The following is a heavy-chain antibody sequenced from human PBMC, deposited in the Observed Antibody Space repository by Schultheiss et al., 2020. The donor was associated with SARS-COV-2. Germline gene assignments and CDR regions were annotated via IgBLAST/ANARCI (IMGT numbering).Heavy chain of an antibody. CDR3: AKDLSGWYSSSSLYGMDV. V-gene: IGHV3-23*01. D-gene: IGHD6-6*01. J-gene: IGHJ6*02. Sequence: GGSLRLSCAASGFTFSSYAMSWVRQAPGKGLEWVSAISGSGGSTYYADSVKGRFTISRDWSKNTLYLQMSSLRGDDTAVYYCAKDLSGWYSSSSLYGMDVWGQGTTVTVSS. CDR2: ISGSGGST. CDR1: GFTFSSYA.